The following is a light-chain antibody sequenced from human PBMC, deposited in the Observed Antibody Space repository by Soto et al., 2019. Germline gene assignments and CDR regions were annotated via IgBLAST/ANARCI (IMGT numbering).Light chain of an antibody. CDR3: QQYNNWPRT. Sequence: EIVMTQTPATLSVSPGERATLSCRARQSVSSNLAWYQQKPGQAPRLLIYGASTRATGIPARFSGSGSGTEFTLTFSSLQSEDFAVYSCQQYNNWPRTFGQGTKVDI. CDR2: GAS. J-gene: IGKJ1*01. V-gene: IGKV3-15*01. CDR1: QSVSSN.